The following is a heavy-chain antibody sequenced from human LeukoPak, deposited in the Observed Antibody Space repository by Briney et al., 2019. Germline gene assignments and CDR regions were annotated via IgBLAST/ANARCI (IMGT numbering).Heavy chain of an antibody. Sequence: PGGSLRLSCAGSGFTFSTYDIHWVRQAPGKGLEWVAVITYDGNNKYYADSVKGRFTISRDNSKNTLYLQVNSLRPEDTAVYYCARGGAAAGWTHWGQGTLVTVSS. J-gene: IGHJ4*02. CDR2: ITYDGNNK. CDR1: GFTFSTYD. CDR3: ARGGAAAGWTH. V-gene: IGHV3-30*03. D-gene: IGHD6-13*01.